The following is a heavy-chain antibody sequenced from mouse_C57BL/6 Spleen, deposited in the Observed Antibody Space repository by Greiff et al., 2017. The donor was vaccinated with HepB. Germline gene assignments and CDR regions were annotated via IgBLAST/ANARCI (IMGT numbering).Heavy chain of an antibody. CDR3: ARDGSSYSYWYFDV. J-gene: IGHJ1*03. CDR1: GYTFTSYW. D-gene: IGHD1-1*01. Sequence: VQLQQSGTELVKPGASVKLSCKASGYTFTSYWMHWVKQRPGQGLEWIGNINPSNGGTNYNEKFKSKATLTVDKSSSTAYMQLSSLTSEDSAVYYCARDGSSYSYWYFDVWGTGTTVTVSS. V-gene: IGHV1-53*01. CDR2: INPSNGGT.